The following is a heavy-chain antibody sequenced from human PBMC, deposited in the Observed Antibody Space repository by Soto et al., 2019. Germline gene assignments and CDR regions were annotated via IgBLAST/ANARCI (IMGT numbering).Heavy chain of an antibody. CDR2: ISSSGSTI. J-gene: IGHJ4*02. CDR1: GFTFGDYA. V-gene: IGHV3-11*01. CDR3: ARGTRKTHFDY. Sequence: GGSLRLSCAASGFTFGDYAMNWVRQAPGKGLEWVSYISSSGSTIYYADSVKGRFTISRDNAKNSLYLQMNSLRAEDTAVYYCARGTRKTHFDYWGQGTLVTVSS.